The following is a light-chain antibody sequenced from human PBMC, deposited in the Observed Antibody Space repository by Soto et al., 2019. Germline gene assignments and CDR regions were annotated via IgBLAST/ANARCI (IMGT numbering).Light chain of an antibody. CDR3: SSYTSSTTPLYV. J-gene: IGLJ1*01. Sequence: QSALTQPASVSGSPGQSITISCTGTSSDVGGYNYVSWYQQHPGKAPKLMIYDVSNRPSGVSSRFSGSKSGNTASLTISGLQPEDGVDNYCSSYTSSTTPLYVLGPGTKLTVL. CDR2: DVS. CDR1: SSDVGGYNY. V-gene: IGLV2-14*01.